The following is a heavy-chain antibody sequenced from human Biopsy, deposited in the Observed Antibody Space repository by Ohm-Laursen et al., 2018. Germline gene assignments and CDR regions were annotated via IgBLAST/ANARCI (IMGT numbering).Heavy chain of an antibody. J-gene: IGHJ5*02. CDR1: GDSVSNKDAA. CDR2: TYYRSQWHS. D-gene: IGHD1-1*01. CDR3: ARGTPTGIPFNWFDP. Sequence: SQTLSLTCAISGDSVSNKDAAWNWIRRSPSRGLEWLGRTYYRSQWHSDYAVFVRSRITIKSDTSRNQFSLQLNSVTPDDTAVYFCARGTPTGIPFNWFDPWGQGTLVTVSS. V-gene: IGHV6-1*01.